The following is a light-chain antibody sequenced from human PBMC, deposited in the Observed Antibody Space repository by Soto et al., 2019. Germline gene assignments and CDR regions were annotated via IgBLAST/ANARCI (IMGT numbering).Light chain of an antibody. J-gene: IGKJ1*01. CDR3: HQYIHWPWT. CDR1: QTISSN. V-gene: IGKV3-15*01. Sequence: EIVMTQSPTTLSVSPGERATLSCRASQTISSNLAWYQQKPAQAPRLLIYDASTRATGIPARFSGSGSGTDFTLTISGLQSDDFAVYYCHQYIHWPWTFGQGTKVDIK. CDR2: DAS.